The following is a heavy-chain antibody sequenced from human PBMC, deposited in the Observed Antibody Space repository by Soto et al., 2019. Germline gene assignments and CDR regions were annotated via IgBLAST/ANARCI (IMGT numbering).Heavy chain of an antibody. Sequence: QVQLVQSGAEVKRPGSSVKVSCEASGGTFSSLGFTWVRQAPGQGLEWMGGIIPISGRTTFAPKFLGRVTITADESTRTTCMELTALTSDDTAIYYCATRGTQGRWLEFADYWGQGTRVTVSS. CDR1: GGTFSSLG. CDR2: IIPISGRT. J-gene: IGHJ4*02. CDR3: ATRGTQGRWLEFADY. V-gene: IGHV1-69*01. D-gene: IGHD5-12*01.